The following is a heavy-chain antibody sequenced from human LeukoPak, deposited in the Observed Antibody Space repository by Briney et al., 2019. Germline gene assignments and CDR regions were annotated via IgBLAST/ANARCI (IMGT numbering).Heavy chain of an antibody. CDR3: ARILAFSGSWGYFDY. V-gene: IGHV3-7*05. Sequence: GGSLRLSCEASGFTFSIYWMSWVRQAPRKGLEWVANIKRDGNEKFYVDSVKGRFTISRDDANNSLYLQMNGLRAEDTAVYYCARILAFSGSWGYFDYWGQGALVTVSS. CDR1: GFTFSIYW. D-gene: IGHD6-13*01. CDR2: IKRDGNEK. J-gene: IGHJ4*02.